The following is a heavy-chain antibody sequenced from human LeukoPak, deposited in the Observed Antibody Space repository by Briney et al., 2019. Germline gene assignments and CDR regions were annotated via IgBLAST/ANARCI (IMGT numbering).Heavy chain of an antibody. CDR3: ARSAYYYDSSGYPFDY. J-gene: IGHJ4*02. CDR2: IYYSGST. V-gene: IGHV4-59*01. Sequence: LETLSLTCTVSGGSISSYYWSWIRQPPGKGLEWIGYIYYSGSTNYNPSLKSRVTISVDTSKNQFSLKLSSVTAADTAVYYCARSAYYYDSSGYPFDYWGQGTLVTVSS. CDR1: GGSISSYY. D-gene: IGHD3-22*01.